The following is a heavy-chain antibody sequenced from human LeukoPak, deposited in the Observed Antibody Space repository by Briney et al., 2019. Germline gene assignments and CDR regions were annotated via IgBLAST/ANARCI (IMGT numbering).Heavy chain of an antibody. CDR1: GGSISSYY. D-gene: IGHD5-12*01. CDR3: AREMGSFTPGRSMHSGYDWAHYYYYYGMDV. J-gene: IGHJ6*02. Sequence: PSETLSLTCTVSGGSISSYYWSWIRQPAGKELEWIGRIYTSGSTNYNPSLKSRVTMSVDTSKNQFSLKLSSVTAADTAVYYCAREMGSFTPGRSMHSGYDWAHYYYYYGMDVWGQGTTVTVSS. V-gene: IGHV4-4*07. CDR2: IYTSGST.